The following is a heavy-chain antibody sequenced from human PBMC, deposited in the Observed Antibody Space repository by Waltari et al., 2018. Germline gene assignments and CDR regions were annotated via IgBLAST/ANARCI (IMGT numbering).Heavy chain of an antibody. V-gene: IGHV3-74*01. CDR3: ARHLHY. CDR1: GSIFSNYW. CDR2: ISEDGSVA. Sequence: EEQLVESGGGLVQPGGSLRLSCVASGSIFSNYWMHWVRQVPGKGLVWVSRISEDGSVANYADSVQGRFTVSRDKARNTLYLQMDSLRVEDTAVYYCARHLHYWGQGTLVTVSS. J-gene: IGHJ4*02.